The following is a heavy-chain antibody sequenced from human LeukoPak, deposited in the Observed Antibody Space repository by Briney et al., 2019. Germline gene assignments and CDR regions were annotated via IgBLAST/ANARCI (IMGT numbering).Heavy chain of an antibody. D-gene: IGHD2-2*01. Sequence: SVKVSCKASGGTFSSYAISWVRQAPGQGLEWMGGIIPIFGTANYAQKFQGRVTITADESTSTAHMELSSLRSEDTAVYYCARAEVAGYCSSTSCLYVDYWGQGTLVTVSS. J-gene: IGHJ4*02. CDR1: GGTFSSYA. CDR3: ARAEVAGYCSSTSCLYVDY. V-gene: IGHV1-69*13. CDR2: IIPIFGTA.